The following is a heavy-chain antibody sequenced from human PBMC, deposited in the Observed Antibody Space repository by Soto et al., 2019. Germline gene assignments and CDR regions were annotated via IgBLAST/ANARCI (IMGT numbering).Heavy chain of an antibody. D-gene: IGHD6-19*01. CDR3: AKAPPRIAVATYYFDY. J-gene: IGHJ4*02. V-gene: IGHV3-23*01. CDR2: ISGSGGST. Sequence: EVQLLESGGGLVQPGGSLRLSCAASGFTFSSYAMSWVRQAPGKGLEWVSAISGSGGSTYYADSVKGRFTISRDNSKNTLYLQMNSLRAEDTAVYYCAKAPPRIAVATYYFDYWGQGTLVTVSS. CDR1: GFTFSSYA.